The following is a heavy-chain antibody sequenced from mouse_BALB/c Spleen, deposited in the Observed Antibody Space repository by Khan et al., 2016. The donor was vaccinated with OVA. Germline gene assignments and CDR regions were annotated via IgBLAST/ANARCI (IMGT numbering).Heavy chain of an antibody. CDR3: ARSWAMDY. V-gene: IGHV5-15*02. CDR2: ISNLAYSI. CDR1: GFTFSDYG. Sequence: EVELVESGGGLVQPGGSRKLSCAASGFTFSDYGMAWVRQAPGKGPEWVAFISNLAYSIYYADTVTGRFTISRENAKNPLYLEMSTLRSEDTAMYYCARSWAMDYWGQGTSVTVSS. J-gene: IGHJ4*01.